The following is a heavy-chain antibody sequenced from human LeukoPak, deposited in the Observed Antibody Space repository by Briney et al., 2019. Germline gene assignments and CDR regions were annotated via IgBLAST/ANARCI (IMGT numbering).Heavy chain of an antibody. D-gene: IGHD3-9*01. V-gene: IGHV3-23*01. Sequence: GRSLRLSGAPSGFTSTIDATSCVRHAPGGGLEWVSAISGSGRGTYYTHSAKGQFTIPRDNPKNTPYRQVNSLRAEDPAGYYCARDAPYAILTGYYVYYFVYRGPGKLVTVS. CDR1: GFTSTIDA. J-gene: IGHJ4*02. CDR3: ARDAPYAILTGYYVYYFVY. CDR2: ISGSGRGT.